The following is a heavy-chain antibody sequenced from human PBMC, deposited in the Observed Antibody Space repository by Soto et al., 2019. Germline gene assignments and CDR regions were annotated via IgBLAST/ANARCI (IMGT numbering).Heavy chain of an antibody. CDR3: AKESRVHHSSSWEYYYYGMDV. CDR2: ISYDGSNK. D-gene: IGHD6-13*01. Sequence: QVQLVESGGGVVQPGRSLRLSCAASGFTFSSYGMHWVRQAPGKGLEWVAVISYDGSNKYYADSVKGRFTISRDNSKNTLYLQMNSLRAEDTAVYYCAKESRVHHSSSWEYYYYGMDVWGQGTTVTVSS. CDR1: GFTFSSYG. V-gene: IGHV3-30*18. J-gene: IGHJ6*02.